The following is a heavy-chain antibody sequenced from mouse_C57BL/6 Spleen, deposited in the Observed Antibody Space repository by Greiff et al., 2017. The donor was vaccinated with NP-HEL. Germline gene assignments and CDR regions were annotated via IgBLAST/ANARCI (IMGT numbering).Heavy chain of an antibody. J-gene: IGHJ4*01. Sequence: DVKLVESGGGLVKPGGSLKLSCAASGFTFSDYGMHWVRQAPEKGLEWVAYISSGSSTIYYADTVKGRFTISRDNAKNTLFLQMTSLRSEDTAMYYCARLWDYYGSSYDYAMDYWGQGTSVTVSS. CDR2: ISSGSSTI. CDR1: GFTFSDYG. V-gene: IGHV5-17*01. CDR3: ARLWDYYGSSYDYAMDY. D-gene: IGHD1-1*01.